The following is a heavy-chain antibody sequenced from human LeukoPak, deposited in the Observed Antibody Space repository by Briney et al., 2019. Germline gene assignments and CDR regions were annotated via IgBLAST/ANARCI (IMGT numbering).Heavy chain of an antibody. D-gene: IGHD3-3*01. J-gene: IGHJ3*02. CDR1: GFTFSSYA. CDR2: ISGSGGST. V-gene: IGHV3-23*01. Sequence: GGSLRLSCAASGFTFSSYAMSWVRQAPGKGLEWVSAISGSGGSTYYADSVKGRFTISRDNSKNTLYLQMNSLRAEDTAVYYCAKDLQITIFGVVRPDAFDIWGQGTMVTVSS. CDR3: AKDLQITIFGVVRPDAFDI.